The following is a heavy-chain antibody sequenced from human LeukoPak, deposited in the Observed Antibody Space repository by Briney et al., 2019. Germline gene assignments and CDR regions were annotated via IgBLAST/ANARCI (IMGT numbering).Heavy chain of an antibody. D-gene: IGHD3-3*01. V-gene: IGHV3-30*18. CDR1: GFTFSSYG. CDR3: AKEHYDFWSGYF. J-gene: IGHJ4*02. CDR2: ISYDGSNK. Sequence: PGGSLRLSCAASGFTFSSYGMHWVRQAPGKGLEWVAVISYDGSNKYYADSVKGRFTISRDNSKNTLYLQMNSLRAEDTAVYYCAKEHYDFWSGYFWGQGTLVTVSS.